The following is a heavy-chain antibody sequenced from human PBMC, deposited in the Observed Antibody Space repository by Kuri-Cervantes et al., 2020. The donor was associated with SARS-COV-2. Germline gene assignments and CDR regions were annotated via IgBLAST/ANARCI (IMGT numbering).Heavy chain of an antibody. V-gene: IGHV3-11*04. CDR2: ISSSGSTI. J-gene: IGHJ4*02. Sequence: GESLKISCAASGFTFSDYYMSWIRQAPGKGLEWVSYISSSGSTIYYADSVKGRFTISRDNAKNSLYLQMNGLRAEDTAVYYCARDRVYFDYWGQGTLVTVSS. CDR3: ARDRVYFDY. CDR1: GFTFSDYY.